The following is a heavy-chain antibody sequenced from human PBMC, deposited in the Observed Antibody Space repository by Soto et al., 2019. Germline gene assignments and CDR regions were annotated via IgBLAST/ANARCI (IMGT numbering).Heavy chain of an antibody. CDR2: IYSGGST. J-gene: IGHJ4*02. CDR1: GFTVSSNY. V-gene: IGHV3-53*01. D-gene: IGHD3-22*01. CDR3: ATYKWGSGYYADY. Sequence: GGSLRLSCAASGFTVSSNYMSWVRQAPGKGLEWVSVIYSGGSTYYADSVKGRFTISRDNSKNTLYLQMNSLRAEDTAVYYCATYKWGSGYYADYWGQGTLVTVSS.